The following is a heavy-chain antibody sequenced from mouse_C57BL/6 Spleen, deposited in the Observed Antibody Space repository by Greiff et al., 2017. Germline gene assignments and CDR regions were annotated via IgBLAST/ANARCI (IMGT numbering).Heavy chain of an antibody. J-gene: IGHJ3*01. V-gene: IGHV14-4*01. CDR1: GFNIKDDY. CDR2: IDPENGDT. Sequence: VQLQQSGAELVRPGASVKLSCTASGFNIKDDYMHWVKQRPEQGLEWIGWIDPENGDTEYASKFQGKATITAETSANTAYLQLSSLTSEDTAVYYCTTSEEASWFAYGGQGTRVSGSA. CDR3: TTSEEASWFAY.